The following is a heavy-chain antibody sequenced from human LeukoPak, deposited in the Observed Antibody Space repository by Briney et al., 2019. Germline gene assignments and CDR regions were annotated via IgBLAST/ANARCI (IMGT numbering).Heavy chain of an antibody. D-gene: IGHD1-26*01. CDR1: GFTFSSYA. V-gene: IGHV3-23*01. CDR3: ARERYSDY. CDR2: FIGSGGNT. J-gene: IGHJ4*02. Sequence: GGSLRLSCAASGFTFSSYAMSLVRQAPGEGLEWVSTFIGSGGNTYYADSVKGRFTISRDNAKNSLYVQMNSLRDEDTAVFLCARERYSDYWGQGTLVTVSS.